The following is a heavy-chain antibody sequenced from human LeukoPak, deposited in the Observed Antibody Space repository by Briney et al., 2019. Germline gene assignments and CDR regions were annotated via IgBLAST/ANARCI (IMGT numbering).Heavy chain of an antibody. CDR1: GFTFSSYG. CDR2: ISGGSGRT. Sequence: GGSLRLSCAASGFTFSSYGISWIRQAPGKGLEWVSGISGGSGRTYYADSVKGRFSISRDYFKNTMFLQMNSLRAEDTAVYYCARLLVSGWYFDSWGQGTLVTVSS. CDR3: ARLLVSGWYFDS. V-gene: IGHV3-23*01. J-gene: IGHJ4*02. D-gene: IGHD6-19*01.